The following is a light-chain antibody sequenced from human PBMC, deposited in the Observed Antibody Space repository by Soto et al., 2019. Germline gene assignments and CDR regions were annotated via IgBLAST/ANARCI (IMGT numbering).Light chain of an antibody. CDR1: QSVLYSSNNKNY. Sequence: DIVMTQSPDSLAVSLGERATINCKSSQSVLYSSNNKNYLAWYQQKPGQPPKLLIYWASTRESGVPDRFSGSGSGTDFTLTISSLLGEDVAVYYCQQYYSIPPTFGQGTKLEIK. CDR2: WAS. CDR3: QQYYSIPPT. J-gene: IGKJ2*01. V-gene: IGKV4-1*01.